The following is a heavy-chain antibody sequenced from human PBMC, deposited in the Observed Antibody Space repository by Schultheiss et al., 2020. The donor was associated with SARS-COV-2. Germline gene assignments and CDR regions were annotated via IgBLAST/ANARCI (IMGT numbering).Heavy chain of an antibody. D-gene: IGHD2-2*01. Sequence: SETLSLTCAVYGGSFSGYYWSWIRQPPGKGLEWIGEINHSGSTNYNPSLKSRVTISVDTSKYQFSLKLSSVTAADKAVYYCARAVGCSSTSCPSYYYYYIDVWGKGTTVTVSS. J-gene: IGHJ6*03. CDR1: GGSFSGYY. CDR2: INHSGST. CDR3: ARAVGCSSTSCPSYYYYYIDV. V-gene: IGHV4-34*01.